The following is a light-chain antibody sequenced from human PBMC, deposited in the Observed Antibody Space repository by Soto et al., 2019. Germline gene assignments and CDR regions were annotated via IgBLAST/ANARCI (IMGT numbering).Light chain of an antibody. J-gene: IGKJ2*01. Sequence: EIVLTQSPGTLSLSPGERATLSCRASQSVSSSYLAWYQQKPGQAPRLLIYGASSRATGSPDRFSGSGSGTDFTLTISRLEPEDFAVYYCQQYGSSPKYTFGQGTKLKIK. CDR1: QSVSSSY. V-gene: IGKV3-20*01. CDR3: QQYGSSPKYT. CDR2: GAS.